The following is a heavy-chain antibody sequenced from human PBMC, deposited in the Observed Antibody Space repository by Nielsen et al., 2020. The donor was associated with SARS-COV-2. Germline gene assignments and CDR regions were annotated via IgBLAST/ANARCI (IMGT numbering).Heavy chain of an antibody. Sequence: SETLSLTCAVSGGPLSNYFWTWIRQSPGKGLEWIGEISHSGSTKYNPSLESRLSISFDTSKRQSSMKLASVTAADTAVYYCARGWDGGDKSESYMDVWGKGTTVAVSS. V-gene: IGHV4-34*01. CDR2: ISHSGST. J-gene: IGHJ6*03. CDR3: ARGWDGGDKSESYMDV. D-gene: IGHD2-21*02. CDR1: GGPLSNYF.